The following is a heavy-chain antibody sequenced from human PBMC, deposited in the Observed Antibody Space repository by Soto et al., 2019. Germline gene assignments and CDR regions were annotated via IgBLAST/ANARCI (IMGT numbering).Heavy chain of an antibody. CDR3: AKNLPRTGRFDY. Sequence: SETLSLTCAVSGDSIIGIYHWAWIRQPPGKGLEWVGSIYYSGRTYYNPSLRSRVTISVDRSKNQFSLTMSSVTAADTAVYYCAKNLPRTGRFDYWGQGTSVTVSS. V-gene: IGHV4-39*01. CDR2: IYYSGRT. J-gene: IGHJ4*02. CDR1: GDSIIGIYH.